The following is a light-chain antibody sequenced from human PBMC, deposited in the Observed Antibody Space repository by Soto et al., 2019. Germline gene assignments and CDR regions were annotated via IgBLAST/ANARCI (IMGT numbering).Light chain of an antibody. CDR1: SSNIGGTNY. CDR3: ASWDDRLGAVI. CDR2: SNN. J-gene: IGLJ2*01. Sequence: QSVLTQPPSASGTPGQRVFISCSGSSSNIGGTNYAYWYQQLPGAAPKLLMHSNNLRPSGVPERISGSKSGTSASLAISGIRSADEAVYYCASWDDRLGAVIFGGGTKVTV. V-gene: IGLV1-47*02.